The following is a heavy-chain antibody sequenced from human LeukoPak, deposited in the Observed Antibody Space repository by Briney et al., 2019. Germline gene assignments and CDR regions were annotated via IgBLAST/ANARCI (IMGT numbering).Heavy chain of an antibody. CDR3: ARDSPATGMSMDV. V-gene: IGHV3-7*01. CDR2: IKTDGSEK. CDR1: GFSISSDW. J-gene: IGHJ6*03. D-gene: IGHD1-1*01. Sequence: GGSLRLSCAASGFSISSDWMCWVREAPGTGLEWVANIKTDGSEKQYVDSVKGRFTISRDNAKNSLYLQMNSLRAEDTAIYYCARDSPATGMSMDVWGKGTTVTVSS.